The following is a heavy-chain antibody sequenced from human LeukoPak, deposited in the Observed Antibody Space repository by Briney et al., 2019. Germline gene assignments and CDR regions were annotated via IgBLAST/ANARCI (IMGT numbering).Heavy chain of an antibody. Sequence: GGSLRLSCAASGLTFSSYEMNWVRQAPRKGLELVSYISSSGSTIYYADSVKGRFTISTDNAKNSLYLQMNSLRAEDTAVYYCARDKVATITRYYYGMDVWGQGTTVTVSS. J-gene: IGHJ6*02. V-gene: IGHV3-48*03. CDR1: GLTFSSYE. D-gene: IGHD5-24*01. CDR2: ISSSGSTI. CDR3: ARDKVATITRYYYGMDV.